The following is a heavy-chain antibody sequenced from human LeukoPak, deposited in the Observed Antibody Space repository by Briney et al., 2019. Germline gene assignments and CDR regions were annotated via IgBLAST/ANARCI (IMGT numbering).Heavy chain of an antibody. D-gene: IGHD5-12*01. J-gene: IGHJ4*02. CDR2: TFSSGAT. CDR3: ARRSRSGYFLDS. V-gene: IGHV4-4*09. CDR1: GGSMSGYY. Sequence: SETLPLTCIVSGGSMSGYYWSWIRQPPGKGLEWIGYTFSSGATTYNPSLKSRVTISVDTSGSQFSLNLSSVTAADTAVYFCARRSRSGYFLDSWGQGTLVTVSS.